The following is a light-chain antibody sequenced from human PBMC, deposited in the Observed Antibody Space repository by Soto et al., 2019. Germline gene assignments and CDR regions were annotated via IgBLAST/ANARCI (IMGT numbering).Light chain of an antibody. Sequence: EIVMTQSPATLSVSPGERATLSCRASQSVSSNLAWYQQKPGQAPRLLIYGASTRATGIPARFSGSGSGTEFTLTISSLQSEDCAVYYCQQRSNWPPVFTFGPGTKVDIK. J-gene: IGKJ3*01. V-gene: IGKV3-15*01. CDR2: GAS. CDR1: QSVSSN. CDR3: QQRSNWPPVFT.